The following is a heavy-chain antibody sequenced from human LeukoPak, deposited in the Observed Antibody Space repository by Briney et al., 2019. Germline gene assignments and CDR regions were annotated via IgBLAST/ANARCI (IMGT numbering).Heavy chain of an antibody. J-gene: IGHJ5*02. V-gene: IGHV1-2*02. CDR1: GYSFTDYY. CDR3: ARDLGGNSFDP. CDR2: IYSKSGGT. D-gene: IGHD2-15*01. Sequence: ASVKVSCKASGYSFTDYYMRWVRQAPGQGLEWMGWIYSKSGGTNYAQKFQGRVTMTRDTSMSTAYMELSSLTSDDTAVYYCARDLGGNSFDPWGQGTLVTVSS.